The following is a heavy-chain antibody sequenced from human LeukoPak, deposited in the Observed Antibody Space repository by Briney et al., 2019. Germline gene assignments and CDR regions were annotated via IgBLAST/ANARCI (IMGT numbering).Heavy chain of an antibody. J-gene: IGHJ4*02. CDR1: GFTFSSYG. V-gene: IGHV3-30*02. CDR2: IRYDGSNK. CDR3: ARDFPLDY. Sequence: GGSLRLSCAASGFTFSSYGMHWVRQAPGKGLEWVAFIRYDGSNKYYADSVKGRFTISRDNAKNSLYLQMNSLRAEDTAVYYCARDFPLDYWGQGTLVTVSS.